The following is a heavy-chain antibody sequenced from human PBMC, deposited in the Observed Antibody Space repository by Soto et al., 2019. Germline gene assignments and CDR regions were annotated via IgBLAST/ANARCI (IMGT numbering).Heavy chain of an antibody. Sequence: QVQLVESGGGVVQPGRSLRLSCAASGFTFSSYGMHWVRQAPGKGLEWVAVISYDGSNKYYADSVKGRFTISRDNTKHTLYLQMNSLRAEDTAVYYCAKDLVCGASIDAFDIWGQGTMVTVSS. CDR2: ISYDGSNK. CDR1: GFTFSSYG. V-gene: IGHV3-30*18. CDR3: AKDLVCGASIDAFDI. D-gene: IGHD2-21*01. J-gene: IGHJ3*02.